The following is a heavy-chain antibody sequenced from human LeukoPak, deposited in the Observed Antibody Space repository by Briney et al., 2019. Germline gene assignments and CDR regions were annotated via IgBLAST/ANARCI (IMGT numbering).Heavy chain of an antibody. D-gene: IGHD6-13*01. V-gene: IGHV3-23*01. CDR3: ARDSSTSNYYFGMDV. J-gene: IGHJ6*02. Sequence: GGSLRLSCAAPGFTFSNYAINWVRQAPGTGLAWVSRIRAGGDGTYYADSVKGRFTISRDNSKNRLYLQMNSLRADDTAVYYCARDSSTSNYYFGMDVWGQGTTVTVSS. CDR1: GFTFSNYA. CDR2: IRAGGDGT.